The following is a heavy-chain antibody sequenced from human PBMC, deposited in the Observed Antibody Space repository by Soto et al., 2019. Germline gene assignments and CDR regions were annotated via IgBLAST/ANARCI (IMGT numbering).Heavy chain of an antibody. D-gene: IGHD6-6*01. J-gene: IGHJ4*02. CDR2: ISPSGTT. V-gene: IGHV4-34*01. CDR3: ARAPKVSGSAQTRPDF. CDR1: SGSLSGYY. Sequence: SETLSLTCSLYSGSLSGYYWSWIRQPPGKGLEWIGEISPSGTTNYSPSLKSRVSISVDTSKDQFSLNLTSLTAADTAVYYCARAPKVSGSAQTRPDFWGQGSLVTVSS.